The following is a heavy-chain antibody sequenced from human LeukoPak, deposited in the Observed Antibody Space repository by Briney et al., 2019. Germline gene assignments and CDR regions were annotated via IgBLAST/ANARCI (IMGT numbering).Heavy chain of an antibody. CDR3: ARLGRVDESSGRAAYFQD. CDR1: RYTFTRYG. CDR2: INNDNGNT. J-gene: IGHJ1*01. V-gene: IGHV1-18*01. D-gene: IGHD6-19*01. Sequence: ASVKVSCKASRYTFTRYGSSWVRPAPGQGLEWMGWINNDNGNTNYAQKLEGTVTMTTDTSTSTVYMELRSLRSDDTAVYYCARLGRVDESSGRAAYFQDWGQGTLVTVSS.